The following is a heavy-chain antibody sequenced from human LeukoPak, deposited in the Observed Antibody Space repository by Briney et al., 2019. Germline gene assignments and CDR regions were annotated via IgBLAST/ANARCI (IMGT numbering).Heavy chain of an antibody. J-gene: IGHJ6*04. D-gene: IGHD3-10*01. CDR2: IWYDGSNK. CDR3: ARDVVRGVIYYYYGMDV. CDR1: GFTFSSYA. V-gene: IGHV3-33*08. Sequence: GGSLRLSCAASGFTFSSYAMHWVRQAPGKGLEWVAVIWYDGSNKYYADSVKGRFTISRDNSKNTLYLQMNSLRAEDTAVYYCARDVVRGVIYYYYGMDVWGKGTTVTVSS.